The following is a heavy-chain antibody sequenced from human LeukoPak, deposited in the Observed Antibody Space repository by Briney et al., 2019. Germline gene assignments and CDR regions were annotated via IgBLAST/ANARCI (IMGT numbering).Heavy chain of an antibody. J-gene: IGHJ4*02. D-gene: IGHD3-3*01. V-gene: IGHV3-7*01. CDR3: ARGYGFWSAYLGVDY. CDR1: GFSFSSYW. CDR2: IKQDGSEK. Sequence: PGRSLRLSCAASGFSFSSYWMSWVRQAPGKGLEWVANIKQDGSEKYYVDSVKGQFTISRDNVKNSLYLQMNSLRAEDTAVYYCARGYGFWSAYLGVDYWGQGSLVTVSS.